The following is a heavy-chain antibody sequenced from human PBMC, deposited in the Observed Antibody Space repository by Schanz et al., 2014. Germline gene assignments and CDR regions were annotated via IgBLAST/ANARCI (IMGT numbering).Heavy chain of an antibody. J-gene: IGHJ6*02. V-gene: IGHV3-NL1*01. CDR2: IYSGGST. Sequence: QVQLVESGGGVVQPGRSLRLSCAASGFTFSSYAMHWVRQAPGKGLEWVAVIYSGGSTFYTDSVKGRFTISRDNSKNTLYLQMNSLIAEDTAVYYCAKIRYDSSGYYLPYYGMDVWGQGTTVIVSS. D-gene: IGHD3-22*01. CDR3: AKIRYDSSGYYLPYYGMDV. CDR1: GFTFSSYA.